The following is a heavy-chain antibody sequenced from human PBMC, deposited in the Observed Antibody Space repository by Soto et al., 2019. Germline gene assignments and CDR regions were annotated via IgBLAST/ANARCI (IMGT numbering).Heavy chain of an antibody. D-gene: IGHD3-10*02. J-gene: IGHJ6*02. V-gene: IGHV1-69*12. CDR3: ARLPRVMLPTLEGGLGV. CDR2: ITPIFGTT. CDR1: GGTFSSYV. Sequence: VQLVQSGAEVQKAGSSVKVSCKSSGGTFSSYVISWVRQATGRGLEWMGGITPIFGTTNYAQKFEGRVTITADESTTTAYLELNSLISEDTAVYYCARLPRVMLPTLEGGLGVWGQGTTVTVFS.